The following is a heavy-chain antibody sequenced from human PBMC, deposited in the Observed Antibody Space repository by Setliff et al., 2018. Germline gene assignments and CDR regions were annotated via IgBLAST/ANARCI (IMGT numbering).Heavy chain of an antibody. CDR3: AKEYYYDSSGLDY. D-gene: IGHD3-22*01. CDR1: GGSVSNSGFF. J-gene: IGHJ4*02. CDR2: IYDSGST. Sequence: SETLSLTCTVSGGSVSNSGFFWGWLRQAPGKGLEWIGNIYDSGSTNYNPSLKSRVTISVDTSKNQFSLKLSSVTAADTAVYYCAKEYYYDSSGLDYWGQGTLVTVSS. V-gene: IGHV4-39*07.